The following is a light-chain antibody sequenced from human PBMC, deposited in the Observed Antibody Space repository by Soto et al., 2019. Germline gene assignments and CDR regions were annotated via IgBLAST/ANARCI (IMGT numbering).Light chain of an antibody. Sequence: QSVLTQPPSVSGAPGQRVTISCTGSSSTIGTLYDVHWYRHLPGTAPKLLIYDNTNRPSGVPDRFSGSKSGTSASLAISGLQAEDEADYYCQSFDSTLSVSIFGGGTKLTVL. CDR2: DNT. V-gene: IGLV1-40*01. CDR1: SSTIGTLYD. J-gene: IGLJ2*01. CDR3: QSFDSTLSVSI.